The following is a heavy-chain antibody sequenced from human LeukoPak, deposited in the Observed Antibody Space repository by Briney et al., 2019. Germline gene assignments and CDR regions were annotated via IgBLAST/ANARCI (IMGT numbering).Heavy chain of an antibody. CDR1: GYTFTDYY. D-gene: IGHD1-26*01. V-gene: IGHV1-2*02. CDR2: INPNSGGT. J-gene: IGHJ3*02. CDR3: ARQKVEWELLPWSAFDI. Sequence: ASVKVSCKASGYTFTDYYIHWVRQAPGQGLEWMGWINPNSGGTNYAQKFQGRVTMTRDTSISTAYMELSRLRSDDTAMYYCARQKVEWELLPWSAFDIWGQGTMVTASS.